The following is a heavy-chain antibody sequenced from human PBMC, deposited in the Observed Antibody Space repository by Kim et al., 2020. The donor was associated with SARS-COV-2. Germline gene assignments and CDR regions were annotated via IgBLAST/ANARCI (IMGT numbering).Heavy chain of an antibody. CDR1: GYTFATYS. D-gene: IGHD3-10*01. Sequence: ASVKVSCKASGYTFATYSLNWVRQAPGHGLEWMGRINTNTEIPFYARDFTGRFVFSLDSSARTAFLQIRSLKPEDTAMYFCVRDPANFYGSGSDYNFDYWGQGTLVTVAS. J-gene: IGHJ4*02. CDR3: VRDPANFYGSGSDYNFDY. CDR2: INTNTEIP. V-gene: IGHV7-4-1*02.